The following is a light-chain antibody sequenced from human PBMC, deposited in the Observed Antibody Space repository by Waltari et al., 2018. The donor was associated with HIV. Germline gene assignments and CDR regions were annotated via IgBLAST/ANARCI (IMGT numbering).Light chain of an antibody. J-gene: IGLJ3*02. CDR3: HSYDSGLGAL. CDR2: GNN. Sequence: QSVLTQPPSVSGAPGQKVTISCTGSTSNIGADYAVHWYQQLPGRAPKVLIYGNNKRPSGIPDRCSGSKSGTSASLAITGLQSDDEADYYCHSYDSGLGALFGGGTKVTVL. V-gene: IGLV1-40*01. CDR1: TSNIGADYA.